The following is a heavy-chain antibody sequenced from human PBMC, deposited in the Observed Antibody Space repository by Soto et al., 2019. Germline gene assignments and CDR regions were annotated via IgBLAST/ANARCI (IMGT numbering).Heavy chain of an antibody. CDR1: GGSISTYY. CDR3: ARIGGTAAWSFDY. Sequence: QVQLQESGPGLVKPSETLSLTCTVSGGSISTYYWSWIRQPPGKGLEWIGNIHYSGSTNYNASLKSRVTISVDMSKNQFSLKLSSVTAADTAVYYCARIGGTAAWSFDYWGQGTLVTVSS. CDR2: IHYSGST. D-gene: IGHD3-16*01. V-gene: IGHV4-59*01. J-gene: IGHJ4*02.